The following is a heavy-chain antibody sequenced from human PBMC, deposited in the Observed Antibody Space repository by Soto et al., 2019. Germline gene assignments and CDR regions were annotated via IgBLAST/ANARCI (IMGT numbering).Heavy chain of an antibody. J-gene: IGHJ5*02. CDR2: IYYSGST. D-gene: IGHD3-22*01. CDR1: GGSISSYY. CDR3: AIGDSSGNNWFDP. Sequence: SETLSLTCTVSGGSISSYYWSWIRQPPGKGLEWIGYIYYSGSTNYNPSLKSRVTISVDTSKNQFSLKLSSVTAADTAVYYCAIGDSSGNNWFDPWGQGTLVTVSS. V-gene: IGHV4-59*01.